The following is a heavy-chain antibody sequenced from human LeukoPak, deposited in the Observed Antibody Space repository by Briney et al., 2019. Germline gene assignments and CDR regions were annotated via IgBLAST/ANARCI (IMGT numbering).Heavy chain of an antibody. CDR2: IYYSGST. D-gene: IGHD6-19*01. J-gene: IGHJ4*02. V-gene: IGHV4-34*01. Sequence: PSETLSLTCAVYGGSFSGYYWSWIRQPPGKGLEWIGSIYYSGSTYYNPSLKSRVTISVDTSKNQFSLKLSSVTAADTAVYYCARHAPADESSGPYYFDYWGQGTLVTVSS. CDR3: ARHAPADESSGPYYFDY. CDR1: GGSFSGYY.